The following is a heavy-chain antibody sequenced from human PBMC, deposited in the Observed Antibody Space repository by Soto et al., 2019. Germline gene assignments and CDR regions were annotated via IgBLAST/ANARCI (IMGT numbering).Heavy chain of an antibody. CDR3: TRGDFWSGSDY. D-gene: IGHD3-3*01. V-gene: IGHV4-4*02. J-gene: IGHJ4*02. CDR2: IFHSGST. CDR1: GDSISNNYC. Sequence: PSETLSLTCDVSGDSISNNYCWTFVRQFPGEGLQWIGEIFHSGSTNYNPPLKNRVNISVDKSNNRFSLMLRSVTAADTAVYYCTRGDFWSGSDYWGQGIQVTVSS.